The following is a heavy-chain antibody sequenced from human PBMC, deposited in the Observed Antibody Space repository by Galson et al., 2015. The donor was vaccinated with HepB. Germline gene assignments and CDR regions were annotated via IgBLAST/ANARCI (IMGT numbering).Heavy chain of an antibody. J-gene: IGHJ6*02. D-gene: IGHD4-17*01. Sequence: SLRLSCAASGFTFSSYGMHWVRQAPGKGLEWVAVISYDGSNKYYADSVKGRFTISRDNSKNTLYLQMNSLRAEDTAVYYCAKDAFYGDYLMSEGEYGMDVWGQGTTVTVSS. CDR2: ISYDGSNK. CDR3: AKDAFYGDYLMSEGEYGMDV. CDR1: GFTFSSYG. V-gene: IGHV3-30*18.